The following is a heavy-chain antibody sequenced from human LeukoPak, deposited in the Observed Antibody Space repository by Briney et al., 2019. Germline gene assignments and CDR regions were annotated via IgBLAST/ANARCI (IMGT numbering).Heavy chain of an antibody. J-gene: IGHJ5*02. Sequence: TVSCKFSGYTLTELSMHWVRQAPGKGLEWMGGFDPEDGETIYAQKFQGRVTMTEDTSTDTAYMELSSLRSEDTAVYYCATRGRGFDWFDPWGQGTLVTVSS. D-gene: IGHD3-10*01. CDR3: ATRGRGFDWFDP. CDR1: GYTLTELS. V-gene: IGHV1-24*01. CDR2: FDPEDGET.